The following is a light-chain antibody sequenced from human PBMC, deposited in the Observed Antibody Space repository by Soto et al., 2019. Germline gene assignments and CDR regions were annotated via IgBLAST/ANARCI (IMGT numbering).Light chain of an antibody. Sequence: QSALTQPACVSGSPGQSITISCTGTSSDVGGYDYVSWYQQLPGKAPKLMIYDVNNRPSGVSNRFSGSKSGNTASLTISGLQAEDEADYYCSSYTGTSTFVFGGGTKVTVL. CDR3: SSYTGTSTFV. CDR1: SSDVGGYDY. CDR2: DVN. J-gene: IGLJ1*01. V-gene: IGLV2-14*01.